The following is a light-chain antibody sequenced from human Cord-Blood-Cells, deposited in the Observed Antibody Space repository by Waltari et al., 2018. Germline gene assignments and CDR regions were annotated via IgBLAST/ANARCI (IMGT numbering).Light chain of an antibody. J-gene: IGKJ1*01. CDR1: QSISSC. CDR2: AAS. V-gene: IGKV1-39*01. CDR3: QQSYSTPRT. Sequence: DIQMTQSPSSLSASVGDRVTITFRASQSISSCLNWYQQKPGKAPKLLIYAASSLQSRVPSRFSGSGSGTGFTLTISSLQPEDFPTYYCQQSYSTPRTFGQGTKVEIK.